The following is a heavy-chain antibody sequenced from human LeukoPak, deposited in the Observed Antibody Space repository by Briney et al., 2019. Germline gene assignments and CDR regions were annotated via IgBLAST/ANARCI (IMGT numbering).Heavy chain of an antibody. CDR3: AKDAPVNIVVVPAANS. CDR2: ISGSGGST. V-gene: IGHV3-23*01. Sequence: GGSLRLSCAASGFTFSSYAMSWVRQAPGKGLEWVSAISGSGGSTYYADSVKGRFTISRDNSKNTLYLQMNSPRAEDTAVYYCAKDAPVNIVVVPAANSWGQGTLVTVSS. J-gene: IGHJ4*02. CDR1: GFTFSSYA. D-gene: IGHD2-2*01.